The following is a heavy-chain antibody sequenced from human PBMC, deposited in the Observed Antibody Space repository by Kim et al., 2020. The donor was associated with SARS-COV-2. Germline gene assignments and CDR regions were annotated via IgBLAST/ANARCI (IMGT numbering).Heavy chain of an antibody. CDR1: GFTFSDYN. D-gene: IGHD3-16*02. CDR3: ARENGDYVWGSYRYFD. J-gene: IGHJ4*01. CDR2: ISSSSSYI. V-gene: IGHV3-21*01. Sequence: GGSLRLSCAASGFTFSDYNMNWVRQAPGKGLEWVSSISSSSSYIYYADSVKGRFTISRDNGKNILYLQVNSLRAEDTAVYYCARENGDYVWGSYRYFD.